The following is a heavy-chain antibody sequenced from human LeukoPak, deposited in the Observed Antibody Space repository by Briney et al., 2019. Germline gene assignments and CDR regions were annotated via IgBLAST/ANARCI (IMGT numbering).Heavy chain of an antibody. CDR3: AKDVPLGWGAFDI. CDR1: GLIFSSHA. CDR2: IRHDGTTK. V-gene: IGHV3-30*02. D-gene: IGHD1-1*01. J-gene: IGHJ3*02. Sequence: GGSLRLSCAASGLIFSSHAFDWVRQAPGKGLEWVALIRHDGTTKFYADSVKGRFTISRDNSKNTLYLQMNSLRAEDTAVYYCAKDVPLGWGAFDIWGQGTMVTVSS.